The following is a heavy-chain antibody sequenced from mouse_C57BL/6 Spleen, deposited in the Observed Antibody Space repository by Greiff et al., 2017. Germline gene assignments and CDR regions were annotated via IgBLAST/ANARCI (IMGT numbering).Heavy chain of an antibody. CDR3: ARDYYSSSMDY. CDR1: GFTFSSYA. Sequence: VKLVESGGGLVKPGGSLKLSCAASGFTFSSYAMSWVRQTPEKRLEWVATISDGGSYTYYPDNVKGRFTISRDNAKNNLYLQMSHLKSEDTAMYYCARDYYSSSMDYWGQGTSVTVSS. V-gene: IGHV5-4*01. D-gene: IGHD2-12*01. CDR2: ISDGGSYT. J-gene: IGHJ4*01.